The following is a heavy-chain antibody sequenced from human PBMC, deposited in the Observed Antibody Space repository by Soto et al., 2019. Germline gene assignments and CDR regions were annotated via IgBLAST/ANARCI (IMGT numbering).Heavy chain of an antibody. D-gene: IGHD3-10*01. CDR3: TSLLGNWFGELYSGFDP. CDR2: IRSKANSYAT. J-gene: IGHJ5*02. Sequence: EVQLVESGGGLVQPGGSLKLSCAASGFTFSGSAMHWVRQASGKGLEWVGRIRSKANSYATAYAASVKGRFTISRDDSKNTAYLQMNSLKTEDTAVYYCTSLLGNWFGELYSGFDPWGQGTLVTVSS. V-gene: IGHV3-73*02. CDR1: GFTFSGSA.